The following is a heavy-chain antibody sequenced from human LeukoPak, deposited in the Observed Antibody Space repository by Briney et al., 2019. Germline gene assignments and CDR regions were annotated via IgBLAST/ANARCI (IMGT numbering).Heavy chain of an antibody. J-gene: IGHJ4*02. CDR3: ARGVTSSRALFDY. CDR1: GFTFDDYG. Sequence: PGGSLRLSCAASGFTFDDYGMSWVRRAPGKRLEWVSGINWNGGSTGYADSVKGRFTISRDNAKNSLYLQMNSLRAEDTALYYCARGVTSSRALFDYWGQGTLVTVSS. V-gene: IGHV3-20*04. CDR2: INWNGGST. D-gene: IGHD6-13*01.